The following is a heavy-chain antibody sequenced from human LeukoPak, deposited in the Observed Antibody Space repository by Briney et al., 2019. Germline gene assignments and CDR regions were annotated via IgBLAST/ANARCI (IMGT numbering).Heavy chain of an antibody. CDR2: MNPNSGNT. V-gene: IGHV1-8*03. CDR3: ARGVDERIRYFDWLPQYNWFDP. J-gene: IGHJ5*02. Sequence: ASVRVSCKASGYTFTSYDINWVRQATGQGLEWMGWMNPNSGNTGYAQKFQGRVTLTRSTSISTAYMELSSLRSEDTAVYYCARGVDERIRYFDWLPQYNWFDPWGQGTLVTVSS. CDR1: GYTFTSYD. D-gene: IGHD3-9*01.